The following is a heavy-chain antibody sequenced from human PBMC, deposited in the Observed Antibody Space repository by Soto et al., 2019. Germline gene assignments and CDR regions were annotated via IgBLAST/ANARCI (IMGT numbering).Heavy chain of an antibody. CDR1: GFTFSSYA. CDR3: ARGGYCGSTSCYRDAFDI. V-gene: IGHV3-30-3*01. Sequence: QVQLVESGGGVVQPGRSLRLSCAASGFTFSSYAMHWVRQAPGKGLEWVAVISYDGSNKYYADSVKGRFTISRDNSKNTLYLQMNSLRAEDTAVYYCARGGYCGSTSCYRDAFDIWGQGTMVTVSS. J-gene: IGHJ3*02. D-gene: IGHD2-2*03. CDR2: ISYDGSNK.